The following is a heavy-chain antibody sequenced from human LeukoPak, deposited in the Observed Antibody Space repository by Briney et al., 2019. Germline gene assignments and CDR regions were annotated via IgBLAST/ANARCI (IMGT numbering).Heavy chain of an antibody. D-gene: IGHD3-9*01. J-gene: IGHJ6*02. CDR1: GFTFSNAW. CDR3: TTDDILTGYNYGMDV. V-gene: IGHV3-15*01. Sequence: KPGGSLRLSCAASGFTFSNAWMSWVRQAPGKGLEWVGRTKSKTDGGTTDYAAPVKGRFTISRDDSKNTLYLQMNSLKTEDTAVYYCTTDDILTGYNYGMDVWGQGTTVTVSS. CDR2: TKSKTDGGTT.